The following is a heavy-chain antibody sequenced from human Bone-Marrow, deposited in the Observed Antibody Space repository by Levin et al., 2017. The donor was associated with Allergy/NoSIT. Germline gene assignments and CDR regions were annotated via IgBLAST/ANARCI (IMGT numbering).Heavy chain of an antibody. J-gene: IGHJ4*02. D-gene: IGHD5-12*01. CDR3: ARVDLGGYVNGITSEPVDY. Sequence: PGGSLRLSCAASGFTFSAYWMHWVRQVPGRGLVWVSSISADGRSTRYADSVKGRFTISRDNAENSLSLQMNSLSAEDTAVYYCARVDLGGYVNGITSEPVDYWGQGTLVTVSS. CDR2: ISADGRST. V-gene: IGHV3-74*01. CDR1: GFTFSAYW.